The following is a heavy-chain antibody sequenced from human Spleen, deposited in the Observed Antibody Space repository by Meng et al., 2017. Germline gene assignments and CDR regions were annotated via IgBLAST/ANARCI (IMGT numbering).Heavy chain of an antibody. CDR2: IRGSATST. J-gene: IGHJ4*02. Sequence: EVQLLESGGGLIQPGGSLRLSCATSGFAFNSHAMSWVRQAPGKGLEWVSSIRGSATSTYYAGSVRGRFTISRDKSKNTLYLQMNNLRAEDTAVYYCATESGSSWFFDYWGQGTLVTVSS. CDR3: ATESGSSWFFDY. V-gene: IGHV3-23*01. D-gene: IGHD6-13*01. CDR1: GFAFNSHA.